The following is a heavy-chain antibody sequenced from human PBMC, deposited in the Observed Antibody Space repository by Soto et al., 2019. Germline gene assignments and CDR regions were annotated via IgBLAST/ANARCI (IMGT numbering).Heavy chain of an antibody. J-gene: IGHJ4*02. Sequence: GGSLRLSCAASGFTFSSYGMHWFRQAPGKGLEWVAVIWYDGSNKYYADSVKGRFTISRDNSKNTLYLQMNSLRAEDTAVYYCARDPHNYDILTGPPQYWGQGTLVTVSS. CDR2: IWYDGSNK. V-gene: IGHV3-33*01. CDR1: GFTFSSYG. D-gene: IGHD3-9*01. CDR3: ARDPHNYDILTGPPQY.